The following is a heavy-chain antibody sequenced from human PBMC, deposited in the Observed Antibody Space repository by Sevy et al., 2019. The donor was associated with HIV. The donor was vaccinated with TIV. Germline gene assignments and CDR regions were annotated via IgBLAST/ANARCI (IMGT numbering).Heavy chain of an antibody. J-gene: IGHJ3*02. CDR1: GFSVSNSY. CDR2: IYSGDST. Sequence: GGSLRLSCAASGFSVSNSYMSWVRQAPWKGLQWVSVIYSGDSTYYTDSVKGRFTISRDNSKNTLYLQMNSLRAEDTAVYYCARLSVYYYDSSGYYTTGHAFDIWGQGTMVTVSS. CDR3: ARLSVYYYDSSGYYTTGHAFDI. V-gene: IGHV3-53*01. D-gene: IGHD3-22*01.